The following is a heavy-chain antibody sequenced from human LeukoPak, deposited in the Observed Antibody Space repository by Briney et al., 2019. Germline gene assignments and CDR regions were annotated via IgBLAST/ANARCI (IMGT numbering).Heavy chain of an antibody. Sequence: GGSLRLSCAASGFTFSSYSMNWVRQAAGKGLEWVASISSSSIYIYYADAVKGRFTISRDNGKNSLYLQMNSLRAEDTAVYYCARVPIAAAGTWYGMDVWGQGTTVTVSS. CDR3: ARVPIAAAGTWYGMDV. CDR2: ISSSSIYI. J-gene: IGHJ6*02. V-gene: IGHV3-21*06. CDR1: GFTFSSYS. D-gene: IGHD6-13*01.